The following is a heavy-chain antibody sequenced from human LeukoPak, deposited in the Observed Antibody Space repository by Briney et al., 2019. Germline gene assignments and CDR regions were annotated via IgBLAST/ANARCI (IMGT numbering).Heavy chain of an antibody. CDR2: IYPGDSDT. V-gene: IGHV5-51*01. J-gene: IGHJ3*02. CDR1: GYSFTSYW. CDR3: ARQFETTVTMGWVGAFDI. Sequence: GESLKISCKGSGYSFTSYWIGWVRQMTGKGLEWMGIIYPGDSDTRYSPSFQGQVTISADKSISTAYLQWSSLKASDTAMYYCARQFETTVTMGWVGAFDIWGQGTMVTVSS. D-gene: IGHD4-11*01.